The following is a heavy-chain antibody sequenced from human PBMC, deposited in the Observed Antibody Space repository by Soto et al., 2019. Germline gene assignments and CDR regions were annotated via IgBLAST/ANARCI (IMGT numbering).Heavy chain of an antibody. D-gene: IGHD1-1*01. Sequence: QVHLVQSGAEVKKPGASVKVSCKGSGYGFTTYGITWVRQAPGQGLEWMAWISAHNGNTNYAKKLQGRVTVTRDTSTSTAYMELRSLRSDDTAVYCCARGRYGDYWGQGALVTVSS. CDR2: ISAHNGNT. CDR3: ARGRYGDY. J-gene: IGHJ4*02. V-gene: IGHV1-18*01. CDR1: GYGFTTYG.